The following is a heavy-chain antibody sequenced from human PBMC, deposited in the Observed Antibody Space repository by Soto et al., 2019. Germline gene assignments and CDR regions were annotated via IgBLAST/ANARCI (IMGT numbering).Heavy chain of an antibody. CDR3: ARNPSRRSWFDP. Sequence: ASVKVSCKASGYTFTSYAMHWVRQAPGQRLEWMGWINAGNGNTKYSQKFQGRVTITRDTSASTAYMELSSLRSEDTAVYYCARNPSRRSWFDPWGQGTLVTVSS. CDR1: GYTFTSYA. J-gene: IGHJ5*02. CDR2: INAGNGNT. V-gene: IGHV1-3*01.